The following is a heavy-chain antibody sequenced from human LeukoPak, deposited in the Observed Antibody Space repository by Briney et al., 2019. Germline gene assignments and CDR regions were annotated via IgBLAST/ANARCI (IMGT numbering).Heavy chain of an antibody. V-gene: IGHV4-61*08. CDR3: ASGYYYDSSGYPLFDAFDI. D-gene: IGHD3-22*01. Sequence: SETLSLTCTVSGGSISSGGYYWSWIRQPPGKGLEWIGYIYYSGSTNYNPSLKSRVTISVDTSKNQFSLKLSSVTAADTAVYYCASGYYYDSSGYPLFDAFDIWGQGTMVTVSS. CDR2: IYYSGST. CDR1: GGSISSGGYY. J-gene: IGHJ3*02.